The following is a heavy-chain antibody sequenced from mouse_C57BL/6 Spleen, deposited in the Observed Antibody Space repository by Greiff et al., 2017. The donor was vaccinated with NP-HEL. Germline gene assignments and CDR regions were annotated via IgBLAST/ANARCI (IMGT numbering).Heavy chain of an antibody. D-gene: IGHD2-1*01. J-gene: IGHJ4*01. CDR3: ARDGNRYYYAMDY. Sequence: EVKLVESGGGLVKPGGSLKLSCAASGFTFSSYAMSWVRQTPEKRLEWVATISDGGSYTYYPDNVKGRFTISRDNAKNNLYLQMSHLKSEDTAMYYCARDGNRYYYAMDYWGQGTSVTVSS. CDR1: GFTFSSYA. CDR2: ISDGGSYT. V-gene: IGHV5-4*01.